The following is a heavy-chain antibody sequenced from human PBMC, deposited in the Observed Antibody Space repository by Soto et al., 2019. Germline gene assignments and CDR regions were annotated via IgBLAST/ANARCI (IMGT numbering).Heavy chain of an antibody. CDR2: INSDGSRT. D-gene: IGHD3-22*01. CDR1: GFTFSSYW. CDR3: ARGDGDYYDGNGYLGRH. V-gene: IGHV3-74*01. Sequence: EVQLVESGGGLVQPGGSLRLSCAASGFTFSSYWMHWVRQAPGKGLVWVSRINSDGSRTSYADSAKGPFTISRDNAKNPLYLQMNSLRAEDTAVYYCARGDGDYYDGNGYLGRHWGQGTLVTVSS. J-gene: IGHJ4*02.